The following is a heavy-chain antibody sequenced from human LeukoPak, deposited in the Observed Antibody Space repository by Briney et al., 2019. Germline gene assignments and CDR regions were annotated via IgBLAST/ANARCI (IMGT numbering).Heavy chain of an antibody. D-gene: IGHD3-22*01. CDR1: GYTFTGYY. CDR2: INPNSGGT. V-gene: IGHV1-2*02. J-gene: IGHJ5*02. Sequence: GASVKVSCKASGYTFTGYYMHWVRQAPGQGLEWMGWINPNSGGTNYAQKFQGRVTMTRDTSISTAYMELSRLRSDDTAVYYCARGPPGDYDSSGYYFNWFDPWGQGTLVTVSS. CDR3: ARGPPGDYDSSGYYFNWFDP.